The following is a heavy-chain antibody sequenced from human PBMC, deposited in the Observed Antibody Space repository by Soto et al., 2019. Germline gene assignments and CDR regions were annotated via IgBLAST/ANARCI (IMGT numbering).Heavy chain of an antibody. CDR2: IYHGGST. CDR3: ARSVAYGSGSYYIGPRYFDY. J-gene: IGHJ4*02. V-gene: IGHV4-4*02. CDR1: GGSICSSKW. Sequence: SETLALTCAVSGGSICSSKWWSWVRRPPGKGLEWIGEIYHGGSTNSNPSLKSRVTISVDKSKNQFSLKLSSVTAADTAVYYCARSVAYGSGSYYIGPRYFDYWGQGTLVTVSS. D-gene: IGHD3-10*01.